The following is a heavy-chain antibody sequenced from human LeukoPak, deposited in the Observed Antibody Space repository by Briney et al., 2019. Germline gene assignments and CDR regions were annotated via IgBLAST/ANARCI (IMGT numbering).Heavy chain of an antibody. CDR1: GGSFSGYY. V-gene: IGHV4-34*01. CDR3: ATTTIFGVDDYYYYYGMDV. Sequence: SETLSLTCAVYGGSFSGYYWSWICQPPGKGLEWIGEINHSGSTNYNPSLKSRVTISVDTSKNQFSLKLSSVTAADTAVYYCATTTIFGVDDYYYYYGMDVWGQGTTVTVSS. J-gene: IGHJ6*02. D-gene: IGHD3-3*01. CDR2: INHSGST.